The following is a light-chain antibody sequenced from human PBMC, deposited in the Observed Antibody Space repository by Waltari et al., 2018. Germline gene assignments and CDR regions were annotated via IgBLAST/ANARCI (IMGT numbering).Light chain of an antibody. CDR1: SSYLAPSNY. Sequence: QSALTQPASVSGSPGQSIAISCTGTSSYLAPSNYVPWYQQHPGKAPKLLIYEVSNRPSGVSDRFSGSKSGNTASLTISGLQAEDEADYYCSSCTTSNTVVFGTGTKVTVL. J-gene: IGLJ1*01. CDR2: EVS. CDR3: SSCTTSNTVV. V-gene: IGLV2-14*01.